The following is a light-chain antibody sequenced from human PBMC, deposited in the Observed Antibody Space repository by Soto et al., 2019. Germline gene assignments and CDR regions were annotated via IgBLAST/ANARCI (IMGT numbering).Light chain of an antibody. V-gene: IGKV3-20*01. CDR3: QQYGGSPRT. CDR2: ATS. J-gene: IGKJ1*01. Sequence: IVLTQSPGTLSLSPGERATVSCRASETIGRAYFAWYQHRPGRTPRLVLSATSNRAAGIPDRFGGSGSGADFTLTISGVEPEDFAVYYCQQYGGSPRTFGQGTKVEVK. CDR1: ETIGRAY.